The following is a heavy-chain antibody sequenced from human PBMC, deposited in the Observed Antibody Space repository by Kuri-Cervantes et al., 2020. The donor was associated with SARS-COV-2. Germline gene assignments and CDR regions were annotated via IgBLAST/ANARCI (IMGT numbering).Heavy chain of an antibody. CDR2: FYYGDVT. Sequence: ESLKISCTVSGGSISSFYWSWIRQSPGKGLEWIAYFYYGDVTNYNPSLKSRVTVSADTSKNQLSLKLSSVTAADTAVYYCRGYSTSSYYYYGMDVWGHGTTVTVSS. CDR3: RGYSTSSYYYYGMDV. J-gene: IGHJ6*02. V-gene: IGHV4-59*01. D-gene: IGHD6-6*01. CDR1: GGSISSFY.